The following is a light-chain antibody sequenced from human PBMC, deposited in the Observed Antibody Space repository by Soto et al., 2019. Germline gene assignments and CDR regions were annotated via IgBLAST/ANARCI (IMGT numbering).Light chain of an antibody. CDR1: QTISSW. V-gene: IGKV1-5*03. Sequence: DIQMTQYPSTLSGSVGERVTITCRASQTISSWLAWYQQKPGKAPKLLIYKASTLKSGVLSRFSGSGSGTEFTLTISSLQPDDFATYYCQHYNSYSEAFGQGAKVDIK. CDR2: KAS. J-gene: IGKJ1*01. CDR3: QHYNSYSEA.